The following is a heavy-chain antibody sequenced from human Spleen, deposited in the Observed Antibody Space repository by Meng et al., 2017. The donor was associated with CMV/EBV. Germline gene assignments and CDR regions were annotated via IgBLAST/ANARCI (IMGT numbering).Heavy chain of an antibody. Sequence: CAVYGGSISGYQWTWIRQPPGKGLEWIGDINHGGTTKYNPSLKSRVSISIDTPKSQFSLNLSSLTAADTAVYFCARSGLWRGPYHFDFWGQGALVTVSS. D-gene: IGHD3-3*01. CDR3: ARSGLWRGPYHFDF. J-gene: IGHJ4*02. CDR1: GGSISGYQ. V-gene: IGHV4-34*01. CDR2: INHGGTT.